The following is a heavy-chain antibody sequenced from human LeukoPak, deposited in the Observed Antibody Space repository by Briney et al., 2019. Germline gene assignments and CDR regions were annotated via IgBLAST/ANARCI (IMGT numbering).Heavy chain of an antibody. V-gene: IGHV4-39*01. CDR2: IYYSGST. D-gene: IGHD2-2*01. J-gene: IGHJ5*02. Sequence: SETLSLTCTVSGGSISSSSYYWGWIRQPPGKGLEWIGSIYYSGSTYYNPSLKSRVTISVDTSKNQFSLKLSSVTAADTAVYYCARHLVHFGQLLKFDPWGQGTLVTVSS. CDR1: GGSISSSSYY. CDR3: ARHLVHFGQLLKFDP.